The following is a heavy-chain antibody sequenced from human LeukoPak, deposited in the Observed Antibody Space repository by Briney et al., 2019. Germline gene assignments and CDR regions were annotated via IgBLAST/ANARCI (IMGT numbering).Heavy chain of an antibody. Sequence: PGGSLRLSCAASGFTFSNCAMSWVRQAPGKGQEGVSAISGSGGNTYYADSARGRFTISRDNSKNTLYLQMNSLRAEDTAVYHCAKDNYDSSGSRYDYWGQGTLVTVSS. V-gene: IGHV3-23*01. J-gene: IGHJ4*02. CDR3: AKDNYDSSGSRYDY. D-gene: IGHD3-22*01. CDR1: GFTFSNCA. CDR2: ISGSGGNT.